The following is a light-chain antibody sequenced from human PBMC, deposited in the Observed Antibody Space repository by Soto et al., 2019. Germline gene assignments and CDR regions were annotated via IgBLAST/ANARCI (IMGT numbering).Light chain of an antibody. CDR3: AAWDDSLVGVV. Sequence: QSALTQPPSASGTPGQRVTISCSGSSSNIGKNHVYWYQQLPGAAPKLLIYSTDQRPSGVPDRFSGSKSGTSASLAISGLRSEDETDFYCAAWDDSLVGVVFGGGTKVTVL. CDR2: STD. J-gene: IGLJ2*01. CDR1: SSNIGKNH. V-gene: IGLV1-47*02.